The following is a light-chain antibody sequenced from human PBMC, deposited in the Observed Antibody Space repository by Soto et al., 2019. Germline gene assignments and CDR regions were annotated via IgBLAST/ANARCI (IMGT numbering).Light chain of an antibody. CDR2: GAS. CDR1: QSVSSSY. CDR3: QQYGSSPPIT. J-gene: IGKJ5*01. V-gene: IGKV3-20*01. Sequence: IVLTQSPGTLSLSPGERATLSCSASQSVSSSYLAWYQQKPGQAPRLLIYGASSRATGIPDRFSGSGSGTDFTLTISRLEPEDFAVYYCQQYGSSPPITFGQGTRLENK.